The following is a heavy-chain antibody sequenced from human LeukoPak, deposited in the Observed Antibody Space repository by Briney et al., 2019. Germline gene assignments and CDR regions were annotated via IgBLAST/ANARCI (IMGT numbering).Heavy chain of an antibody. V-gene: IGHV5-10-1*01. D-gene: IGHD6-13*01. CDR2: IDPTDSYT. J-gene: IGHJ4*02. CDR3: ARFTSRWYGDY. CDR1: GYSFTTYW. Sequence: GESLKISCRGSGYSFTTYWIGWVRQMPGKGLEWMGRIDPTDSYTYYSPSFQGHVTISADKSISTAYLQWSSLKASDTAMYYCARFTSRWYGDYWGQGTLVTVSS.